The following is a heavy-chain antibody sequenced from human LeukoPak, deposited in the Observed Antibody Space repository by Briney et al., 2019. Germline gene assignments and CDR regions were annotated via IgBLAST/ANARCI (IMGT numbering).Heavy chain of an antibody. CDR2: ISSNGGST. V-gene: IGHV3-64*01. Sequence: PGGSLRLSCAASGFTFSSYAMHWVRQAPGKGLEYVSAISSNGGSTYYANPVKGRFTISRDNSKNTLYLQMGSLRAEDMAVYYCAREGRASMVRGVIPPTSAFDYWGQGTLVTVSS. CDR3: AREGRASMVRGVIPPTSAFDY. D-gene: IGHD3-10*01. CDR1: GFTFSSYA. J-gene: IGHJ4*02.